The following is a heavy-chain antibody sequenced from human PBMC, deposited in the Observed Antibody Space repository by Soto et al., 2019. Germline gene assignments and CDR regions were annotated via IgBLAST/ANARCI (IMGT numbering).Heavy chain of an antibody. D-gene: IGHD6-19*01. J-gene: IGHJ4*02. CDR3: XXDRGWSSADLDY. CDR1: GFTFSSFG. CDR2: ISYDGSNK. Sequence: QVQLVESGGGVVQPGRSLRLSCAASGFTFSSFGMHWVRQAPGKGLEWVALISYDGSNKYYADSVKGRFTISRDKSKNTXYLQMXXXXAXXTXXXXXXXDRGWSSADLDYWGQGTLVTVSS. V-gene: IGHV3-30*03.